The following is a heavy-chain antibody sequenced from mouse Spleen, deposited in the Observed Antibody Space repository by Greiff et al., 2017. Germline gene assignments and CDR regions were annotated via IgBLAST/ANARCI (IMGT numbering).Heavy chain of an antibody. J-gene: IGHJ2*01. Sequence: QVQLQQSGPELVKPGASVKISCKASGYAFSSSWMNWVKQRPGQGLEWIGRIYPGDGDTNYNGKFKGKATLTAAKSSSTAYMQLSSLTSVDSAVYFCATNWEFDYWGQGTTLTGSS. V-gene: IGHV1-82*01. D-gene: IGHD4-1*01. CDR1: GYAFSSSW. CDR3: ATNWEFDY. CDR2: IYPGDGDT.